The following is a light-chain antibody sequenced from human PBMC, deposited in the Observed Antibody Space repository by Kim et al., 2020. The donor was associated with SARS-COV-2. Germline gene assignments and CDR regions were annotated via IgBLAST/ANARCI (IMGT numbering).Light chain of an antibody. CDR1: QDISNY. V-gene: IGKV1-27*01. J-gene: IGKJ4*01. Sequence: DIQMTQSPSSLSASVGDRVTITCRASQDISNYLAWYQQKPGKVPKLLIYAASTLQSGVPSRFSGSGSGRDFALTISSLQPEDVATYYCQKYNSSPLTFGGGTKVDIK. CDR2: AAS. CDR3: QKYNSSPLT.